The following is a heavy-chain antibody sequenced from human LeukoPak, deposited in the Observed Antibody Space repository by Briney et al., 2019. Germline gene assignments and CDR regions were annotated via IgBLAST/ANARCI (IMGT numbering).Heavy chain of an antibody. Sequence: PSETLSLTCTVSGGAISSYYWSWIRQPPGKGLEWIGCIYYSGSTNYNPSLKSPVTISVDTSTNQFSLKLSSVTAADTAVYYCARAPDSSGYYYEFSAFDIWGQGTMVTVSS. CDR2: IYYSGST. CDR1: GGAISSYY. J-gene: IGHJ3*02. CDR3: ARAPDSSGYYYEFSAFDI. V-gene: IGHV4-59*01. D-gene: IGHD3-22*01.